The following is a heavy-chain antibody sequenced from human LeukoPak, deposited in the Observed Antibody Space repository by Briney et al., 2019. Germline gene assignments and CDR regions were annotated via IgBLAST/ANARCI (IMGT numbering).Heavy chain of an antibody. V-gene: IGHV4-61*02. J-gene: IGHJ4*02. CDR3: AGHGSGWYSFDY. CDR1: GGSISSGSYY. CDR2: IYTSGST. Sequence: PSETLSLTCTVSGGSISSGSYYWSWIRQPAGTGLEWIGPIYTSGSTNYNPSLKSRVTISVDTSKNQFSLKLSSVTAADTAVYYCAGHGSGWYSFDYWGQGTLVTVSS. D-gene: IGHD6-19*01.